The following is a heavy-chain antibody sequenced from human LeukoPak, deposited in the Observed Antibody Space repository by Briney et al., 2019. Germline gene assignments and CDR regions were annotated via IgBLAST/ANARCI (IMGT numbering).Heavy chain of an antibody. CDR1: GFTFSNSW. V-gene: IGHV3-7*01. Sequence: GGSLRLSCEASGFTFSNSWMTWVRQTPGKGLEWVANIKTDGSEKYYVDSVRGRFTISRDNAKNSLYLQMNSLRAEDTAVYYCATYSSRNAREFQSWGQGTLVTVSS. CDR3: ATYSSRNAREFQS. CDR2: IKTDGSEK. J-gene: IGHJ1*01. D-gene: IGHD2-2*01.